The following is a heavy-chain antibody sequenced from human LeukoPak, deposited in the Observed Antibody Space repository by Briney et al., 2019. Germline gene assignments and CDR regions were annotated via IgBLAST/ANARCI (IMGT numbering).Heavy chain of an antibody. CDR3: ARNFYFDSSGYYHY. D-gene: IGHD3-22*01. CDR2: INPNSGGT. Sequence: ASVKVSCKASGYTFTGYYMHWVRQAPGQGLEWMGWINPNSGGTNYALKFQGRVTMTRDTSISTAYMEPSRLRSDDTAVYYCARNFYFDSSGYYHYWGQGTLVTVSS. J-gene: IGHJ4*02. V-gene: IGHV1-2*02. CDR1: GYTFTGYY.